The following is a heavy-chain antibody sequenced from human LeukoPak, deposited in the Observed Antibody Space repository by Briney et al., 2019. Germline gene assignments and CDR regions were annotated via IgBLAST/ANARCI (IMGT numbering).Heavy chain of an antibody. CDR3: ARISCTGNRCKPYSYYDIDV. D-gene: IGHD2-8*02. J-gene: IGHJ6*02. CDR1: GFPFATFK. Sequence: GGSLELSCAASGFPFATFKINWAPQAQGKGLEWVAVIWYEGSQKYYVDSVKGRFTITRDNSKNTLYLQMNSLRAEDTAVYYCARISCTGNRCKPYSYYDIDVWGQGTTVTVSS. V-gene: IGHV3-33*08. CDR2: IWYEGSQK.